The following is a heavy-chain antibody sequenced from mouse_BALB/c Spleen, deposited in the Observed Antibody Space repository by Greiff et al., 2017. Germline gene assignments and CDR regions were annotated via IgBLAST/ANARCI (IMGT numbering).Heavy chain of an antibody. D-gene: IGHD2-4*01. CDR1: GYTFTSYW. Sequence: LQQPGSELVRPGASVKLSCKASGYTFTSYWMHWVKQRHGQGLEWIGNIYPGSGSTNYDEKFKSKGTLTVDTSSSTAYMHLSSLTSEDSAVYYCTRDYDYDGEGYYAMDYWGQGTSVTVSS. V-gene: IGHV1S22*01. CDR3: TRDYDYDGEGYYAMDY. CDR2: IYPGSGST. J-gene: IGHJ4*01.